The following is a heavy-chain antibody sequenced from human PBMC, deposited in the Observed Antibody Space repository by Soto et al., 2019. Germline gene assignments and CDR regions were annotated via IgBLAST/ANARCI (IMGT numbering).Heavy chain of an antibody. CDR1: GGSFSGYY. CDR2: INHSGST. V-gene: IGHV4-34*01. J-gene: IGHJ3*02. D-gene: IGHD3-3*01. Sequence: QVQLQQWGAGLLKPSETLSLTCAVYGGSFSGYYWSWIRQPPGKGLEWIGEINHSGSTNYNPSLKSRVTISVDTSKNQFSLKLSSVTAADTAVYYCARGNDFWSGYSMPFLAFDIWGQGTMVTVSS. CDR3: ARGNDFWSGYSMPFLAFDI.